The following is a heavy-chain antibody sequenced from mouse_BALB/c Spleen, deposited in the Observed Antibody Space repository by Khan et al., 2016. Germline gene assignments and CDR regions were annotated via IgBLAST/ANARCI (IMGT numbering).Heavy chain of an antibody. CDR1: GFAFSSYD. D-gene: IGHD2-1*01. J-gene: IGHJ4*01. V-gene: IGHV5-12-1*01. CDR2: ISSGGGST. CDR3: ARQRYGNYYYYAMDY. Sequence: EVELVESGGGLVKPGGSLKLSCAASGFAFSSYDMSWVRQTPEKRLEWVAYISSGGGSTYYPDTVKGRFPISRDNAKNTLYLQMSSLKSEDTAMYYCARQRYGNYYYYAMDYWGQGTSVTGSS.